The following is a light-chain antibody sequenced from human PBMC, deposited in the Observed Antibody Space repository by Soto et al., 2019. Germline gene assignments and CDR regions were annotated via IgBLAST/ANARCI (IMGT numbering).Light chain of an antibody. CDR1: QSISNN. Sequence: EIVMTQSPATLSVSPGERATLSCRASQSISNNVAWYQQKPGQAPRLLISAASTRATGIPARFSGSGSGTEFILPISSLQSEDFAVYYCQQYHDCPPSTFGQGTKLEIK. CDR3: QQYHDCPPST. V-gene: IGKV3-15*01. CDR2: AAS. J-gene: IGKJ2*02.